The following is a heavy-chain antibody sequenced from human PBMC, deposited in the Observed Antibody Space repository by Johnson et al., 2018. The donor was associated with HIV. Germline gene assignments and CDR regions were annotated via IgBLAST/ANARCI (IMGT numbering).Heavy chain of an antibody. CDR3: ARDVASVYGSGDHAFDI. CDR1: GFTFSIYG. Sequence: QVQLVESGGGVVQPGGSLRLSCAASGFTFSIYGMHWVRQAPGKGLEWVAFIRYDGSNKYYADSVKGRFTISRDNSKNTLYLQMNSLRAEDMAVYYCARDVASVYGSGDHAFDIWGQGTMVTVSS. V-gene: IGHV3-30*02. J-gene: IGHJ3*02. CDR2: IRYDGSNK. D-gene: IGHD3-10*01.